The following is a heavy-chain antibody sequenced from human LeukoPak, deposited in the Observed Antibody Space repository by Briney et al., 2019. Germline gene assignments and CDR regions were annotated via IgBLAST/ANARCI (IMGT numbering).Heavy chain of an antibody. CDR1: GFTFSSYA. CDR3: ARAPAAEYYFDY. Sequence: GGSLRLSCAASGFTFSSYAMSWVRQAPGKGLEWVSSISSSSSYIYYADSVKGRFTISRDNAKNSLYLQMNSLRAEDTAVYYCARAPAAEYYFDYWGQGTLVTVSS. D-gene: IGHD6-13*01. J-gene: IGHJ4*02. CDR2: ISSSSSYI. V-gene: IGHV3-21*01.